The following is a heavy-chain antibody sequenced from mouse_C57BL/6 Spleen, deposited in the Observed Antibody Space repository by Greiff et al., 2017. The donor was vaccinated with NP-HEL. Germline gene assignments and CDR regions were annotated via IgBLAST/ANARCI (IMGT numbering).Heavy chain of an antibody. D-gene: IGHD1-1*01. CDR1: GFTFTDYY. V-gene: IGHV7-3*01. J-gene: IGHJ4*01. CDR3: ARYLITTVVAPYAMDY. Sequence: EVQLVESGGGLVQPGGSLSLSCAASGFTFTDYYMSWVRQPPGKALEWLGFIRNKANGYTTEYSASVKGRFTISRDNSQSILYLQMNALRAEDSATYYCARYLITTVVAPYAMDYWGQGTSVTVSS. CDR2: IRNKANGYTT.